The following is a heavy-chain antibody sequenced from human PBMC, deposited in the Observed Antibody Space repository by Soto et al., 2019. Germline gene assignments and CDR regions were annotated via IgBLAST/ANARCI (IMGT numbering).Heavy chain of an antibody. CDR2: IWYDGSNK. D-gene: IGHD6-19*01. J-gene: IGHJ4*02. CDR1: GFTFSSYG. V-gene: IGHV3-33*01. Sequence: GGSLRLSCAASGFTFSSYGMHWVRQAPGKGLEWVAVIWYDGSNKYYADSVKGRFTISRDNSKNTLYLQMNSLRAEDTAVYYCARDILGKSGWYPDYWGQGTLVTVSS. CDR3: ARDILGKSGWYPDY.